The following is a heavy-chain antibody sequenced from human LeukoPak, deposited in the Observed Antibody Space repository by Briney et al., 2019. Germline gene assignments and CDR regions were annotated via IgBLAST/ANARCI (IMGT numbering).Heavy chain of an antibody. V-gene: IGHV4-34*01. Sequence: SETLSLTCAVYGGSFSGYYWSWIRQPPGKGLEWIGEINHSGSTNYNPSLKSRVTISVDTSKNQFSLKLSSVTAADTAVYYCASGGGSIAAAGWKNWFDPWGQGTLVTVSS. CDR2: INHSGST. J-gene: IGHJ5*02. CDR1: GGSFSGYY. D-gene: IGHD6-13*01. CDR3: ASGGGSIAAAGWKNWFDP.